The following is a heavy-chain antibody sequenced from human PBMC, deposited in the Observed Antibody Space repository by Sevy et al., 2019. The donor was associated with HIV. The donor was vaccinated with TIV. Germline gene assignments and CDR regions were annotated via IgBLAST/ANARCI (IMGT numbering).Heavy chain of an antibody. CDR3: AGQSLGWYNWFDP. Sequence: ASVKVSCKASGYNFYIHWVRQAPGQGFEWMGGVTPNSGATTYAQRLQGRVAMTMDTSISTAYMELSGLKSDDTAIYYCAGQSLGWYNWFDPWGQGTLVTVSS. CDR2: VTPNSGAT. CDR1: GYNFY. D-gene: IGHD6-19*01. J-gene: IGHJ5*02. V-gene: IGHV1-2*02.